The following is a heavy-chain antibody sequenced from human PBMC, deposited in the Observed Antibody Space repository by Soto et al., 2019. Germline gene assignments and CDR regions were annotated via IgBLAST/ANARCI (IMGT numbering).Heavy chain of an antibody. D-gene: IGHD2-2*01. CDR3: ARDLGAPGRGSAVGYYYHYGMDV. Sequence: EVQLVESGGGLVQPGGSLRLSCAASEFTFSSYWMNWVRQAPGKGLELVANIKEDGSEKYYVDSVKGRFTISRDNAKNSLYLQMNSLRGEDTAVYYCARDLGAPGRGSAVGYYYHYGMDVWGQGTTVTVSS. V-gene: IGHV3-7*05. CDR2: IKEDGSEK. CDR1: EFTFSSYW. J-gene: IGHJ6*02.